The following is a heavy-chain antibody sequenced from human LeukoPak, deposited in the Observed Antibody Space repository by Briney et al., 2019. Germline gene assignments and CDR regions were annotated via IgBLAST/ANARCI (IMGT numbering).Heavy chain of an antibody. J-gene: IGHJ4*02. CDR2: ISTTGSTI. D-gene: IGHD4-17*01. CDR1: VFTFSVYS. CDR3: ARNYGYLDY. Sequence: GGSLRLSSVHSVFTFSVYSVNSVRQAPGKGLEWVSYISTTGSTINYADSVKGRFTISRDNAKNSLYLQMNSLRGEDTAVYYCARNYGYLDYWGQGTLVTVSS. V-gene: IGHV3-48*01.